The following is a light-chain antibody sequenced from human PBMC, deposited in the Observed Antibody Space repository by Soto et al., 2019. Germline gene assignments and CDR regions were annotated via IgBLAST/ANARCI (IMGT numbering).Light chain of an antibody. Sequence: AIEMTQSPSSLSVSVGDRVTIPCGASKGIRHDLGWYQQKPGKAPELLIYAASILQSGVPSRFSGSGSGTDFTLTITSLQPEDFAIYYCLQDYTYPRTFGGGTKVEIK. V-gene: IGKV1-6*01. CDR2: AAS. J-gene: IGKJ4*01. CDR1: KGIRHD. CDR3: LQDYTYPRT.